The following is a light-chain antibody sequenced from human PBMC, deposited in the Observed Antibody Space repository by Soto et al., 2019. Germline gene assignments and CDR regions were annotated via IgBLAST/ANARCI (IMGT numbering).Light chain of an antibody. CDR2: AAS. CDR1: QSISSY. V-gene: IGKV1-39*01. Sequence: DIQMTQSPSSLSASVGDRVTITCRASQSISSYLNWYQQKPGKAPKLLIYAASSLQSGVPSRFSGSGSGTEFTLTISSLQPDDFATYYCQQYQTLWTFGQGTKVEI. CDR3: QQYQTLWT. J-gene: IGKJ1*01.